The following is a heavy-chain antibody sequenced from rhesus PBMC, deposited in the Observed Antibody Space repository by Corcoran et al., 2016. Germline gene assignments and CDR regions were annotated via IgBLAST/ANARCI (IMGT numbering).Heavy chain of an antibody. CDR2: ISEGGGTT. CDR3: MRGDGVPGPLWGLRRFDV. V-gene: IGHV3-100*01. D-gene: IGHD1-38*01. Sequence: EAGGALGKPGGSLRLSCVASGFTLRNYLMNWVRQAPGKGLEGGSVISEGGGTTYYEDSGKGRFTMSRDSAKHSLFLQMNSLRVEDTAVYFFMRGDGVPGPLWGLRRFDVWGPGVLVTVSS. J-gene: IGHJ5-1*01. CDR1: GFTLRNYL.